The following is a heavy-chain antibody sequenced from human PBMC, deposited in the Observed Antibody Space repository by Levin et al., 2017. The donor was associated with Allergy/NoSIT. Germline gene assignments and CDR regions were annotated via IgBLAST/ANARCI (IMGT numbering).Heavy chain of an antibody. CDR2: IFPMLGIT. CDR3: GRILQDHFDVLTASVRHYFDRGMDV. V-gene: IGHV1-69*02. D-gene: IGHD3-9*01. Sequence: ASVKVSCKASGGTFSNATINWVRQAPGQGLEWMGRIFPMLGITNYARKFQDRVTVTADKSTNTAYMELSSLRSDATAVYYCGRILQDHFDVLTASVRHYFDRGMDVWGQGTTVTVSS. J-gene: IGHJ6*02. CDR1: GGTFSNAT.